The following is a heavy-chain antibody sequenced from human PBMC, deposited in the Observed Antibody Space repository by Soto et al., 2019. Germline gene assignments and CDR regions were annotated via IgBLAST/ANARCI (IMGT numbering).Heavy chain of an antibody. Sequence: GGSLRLSCAASGFIFSSYDMSWVRQAPGKGLEWVSGISGSGGDTYNADSVKGRFTISRDNSKNTLYLQMNSLRAEDTAVYYCAKDRPGSGSPMPYFDYWGQGTLVTVSS. J-gene: IGHJ4*02. CDR1: GFIFSSYD. CDR3: AKDRPGSGSPMPYFDY. CDR2: ISGSGGDT. V-gene: IGHV3-23*01. D-gene: IGHD3-10*01.